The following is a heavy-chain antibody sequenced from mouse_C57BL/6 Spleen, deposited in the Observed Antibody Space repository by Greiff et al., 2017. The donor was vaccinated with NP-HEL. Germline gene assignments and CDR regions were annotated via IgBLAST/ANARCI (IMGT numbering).Heavy chain of an antibody. Sequence: QVQLQQPGAELVKPGASVKLSCKASGYTFTSYWMQWVKQRPGQGLEWIGEIDPSDSYTNYNQKFKGKATLTVDTSSSTAYMQLSSLTSEDSAVYYCARYSNHYYAMDYWGQGTSVTVSS. J-gene: IGHJ4*01. CDR3: ARYSNHYYAMDY. CDR1: GYTFTSYW. V-gene: IGHV1-50*01. CDR2: IDPSDSYT. D-gene: IGHD2-5*01.